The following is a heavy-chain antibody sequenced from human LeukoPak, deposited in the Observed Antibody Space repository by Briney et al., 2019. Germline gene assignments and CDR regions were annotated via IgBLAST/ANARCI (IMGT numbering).Heavy chain of an antibody. J-gene: IGHJ4*02. CDR3: AREKDY. CDR2: IKGDGIDT. Sequence: RTGGALRLSCAASGFTFSNYWMHWVRQAPGKGLMWVSRIKGDGIDTIGADFVKGRFTTSRDNAKNTLYLQMNSLRAEDTAVYYCAREKDYWGQGTLVTVSS. CDR1: GFTFSNYW. V-gene: IGHV3-74*01.